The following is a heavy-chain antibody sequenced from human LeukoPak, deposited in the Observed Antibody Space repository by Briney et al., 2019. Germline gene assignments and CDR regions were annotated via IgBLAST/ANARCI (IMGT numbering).Heavy chain of an antibody. CDR2: IYTSGST. D-gene: IGHD3-10*01. CDR1: GGSISSGSYY. Sequence: SETLSLTCTVSGGSISSGSYYWSWIRQPAGKGLEWIGRIYTSGSTNYNPSLKSRVTISVDTSKNQFSLKLSSVTAADTAVYYCARDRGKDWYFDLWGRGTLVTVSS. V-gene: IGHV4-61*02. CDR3: ARDRGKDWYFDL. J-gene: IGHJ2*01.